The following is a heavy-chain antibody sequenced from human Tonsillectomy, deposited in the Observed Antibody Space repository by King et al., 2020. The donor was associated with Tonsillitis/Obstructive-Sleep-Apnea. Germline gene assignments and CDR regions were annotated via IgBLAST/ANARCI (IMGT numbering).Heavy chain of an antibody. CDR3: ARDQDYDFWSGYPNWFDP. CDR2: IYTSGST. V-gene: IGHV4-4*07. Sequence: QLQESGPGLVKPSETLSLTCTVSGGSISSYYWSWIRQPAGKGLEWIGRIYTSGSTNYNPSLKSRDTMSVDTSKNQFSLKLSSVTAADTAVYYCARDQDYDFWSGYPNWFDPWGQGTLVTVSS. J-gene: IGHJ5*02. D-gene: IGHD3-3*01. CDR1: GGSISSYY.